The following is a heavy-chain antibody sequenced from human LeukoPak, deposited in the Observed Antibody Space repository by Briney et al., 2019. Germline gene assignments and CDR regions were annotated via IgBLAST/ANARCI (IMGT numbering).Heavy chain of an antibody. J-gene: IGHJ4*02. V-gene: IGHV1-2*02. D-gene: IGHD3-22*01. CDR2: INPNSGGT. CDR3: ARASYYYDSSGYPGYYFDY. CDR1: GYSFTGYY. Sequence: ASVKVFCKASGYSFTGYYMHWVRQAPGQGLEWMGWINPNSGGTNYAQKFQGRVTMTRDTSISTAHMELSRLRSDDTAVYYCARASYYYDSSGYPGYYFDYWGQGTLVTVSS.